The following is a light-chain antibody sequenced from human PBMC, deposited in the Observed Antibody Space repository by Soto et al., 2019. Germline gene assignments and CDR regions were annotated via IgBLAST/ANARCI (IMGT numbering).Light chain of an antibody. CDR1: QSVLYSSNNKNY. J-gene: IGKJ2*01. CDR3: QQYYFTPLT. Sequence: DIVMTQSPDSLAVSLGERATINCKSSQSVLYSSNNKNYLAWYQQKPGQPPKLLIYWASTRESGVPDRFSGSGSGPDFTLTISSLQAEDVAVYYYQQYYFTPLTFGQGTKLEIK. V-gene: IGKV4-1*01. CDR2: WAS.